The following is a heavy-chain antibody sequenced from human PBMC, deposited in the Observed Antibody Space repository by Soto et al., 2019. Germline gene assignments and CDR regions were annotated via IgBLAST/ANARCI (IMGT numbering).Heavy chain of an antibody. V-gene: IGHV4-59*12. CDR3: ARVRREFDTSGPVDY. CDR1: GGSISTYY. D-gene: IGHD3-10*01. CDR2: VYHSGTT. J-gene: IGHJ4*02. Sequence: SETLSLTCTVSGGSISTYYWTWIRQSPGKGPEWIGYVYHSGTTNYNPSLESRVTMSLDTSRNQFSLKLNSVTAADTAVYYCARVRREFDTSGPVDYWGQGTLVTVSS.